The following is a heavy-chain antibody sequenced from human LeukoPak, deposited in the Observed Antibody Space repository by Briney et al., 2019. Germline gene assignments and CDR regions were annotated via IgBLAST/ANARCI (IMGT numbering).Heavy chain of an antibody. CDR1: GYTFTSYD. CDR3: ARGGIAVAQDAGWFDP. J-gene: IGHJ5*02. CDR2: MNPNSGNT. Sequence: ASVKVSCKASGYTFTSYDINWVRQATGQGLEWMGWMNPNSGNTGYAQKFQGRVTITRNTSISTAYMELSSLRSEDTAVYYCARGGIAVAQDAGWFDPWGQGTLVTVSS. D-gene: IGHD6-19*01. V-gene: IGHV1-8*03.